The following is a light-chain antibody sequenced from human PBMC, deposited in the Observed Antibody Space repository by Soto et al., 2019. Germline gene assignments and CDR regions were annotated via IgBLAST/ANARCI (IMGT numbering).Light chain of an antibody. CDR1: QSFRGL. Sequence: EVVLTQSPATVSLSPGERATLSCRASQSFRGLLAWYQRKPGQAPRLLIFDASIRVPTTPARFSGSVTGTEFTLTISSLESEDFAVYFCQQYGDRPRTFGQGTKVDIK. V-gene: IGKV3-11*01. J-gene: IGKJ1*01. CDR3: QQYGDRPRT. CDR2: DAS.